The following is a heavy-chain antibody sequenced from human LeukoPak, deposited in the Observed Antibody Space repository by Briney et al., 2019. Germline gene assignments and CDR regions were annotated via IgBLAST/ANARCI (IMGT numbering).Heavy chain of an antibody. V-gene: IGHV1-24*01. CDR3: ATATVVVTVPFDI. D-gene: IGHD3-22*01. Sequence: GASVKVSCKVSGYTLTELSMHWVRQAPGKGLEWMGGFDPEDGETIYAQKFQGRVTITEYTSTDTAYMELSSLRSEDTAVYYCATATVVVTVPFDIWGQGTMVTVSS. CDR2: FDPEDGET. J-gene: IGHJ3*02. CDR1: GYTLTELS.